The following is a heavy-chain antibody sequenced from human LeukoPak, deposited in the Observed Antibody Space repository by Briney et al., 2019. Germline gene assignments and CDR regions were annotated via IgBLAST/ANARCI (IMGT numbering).Heavy chain of an antibody. D-gene: IGHD5-12*01. Sequence: GSLRLSCAASGFTLSTYDIHWVRQAPGKGLEWVAFTRYDGSNKYYADSVKGRFTVSRDNSKNTLYLQMNSLRAEDTAVYYCARDPYSGSYGNNYYYYMDVWGKGTTVTISS. CDR2: TRYDGSNK. CDR3: ARDPYSGSYGNNYYYYMDV. J-gene: IGHJ6*03. CDR1: GFTLSTYD. V-gene: IGHV3-30*02.